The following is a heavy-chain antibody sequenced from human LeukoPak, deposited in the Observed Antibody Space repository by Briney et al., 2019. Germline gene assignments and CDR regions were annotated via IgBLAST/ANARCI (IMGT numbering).Heavy chain of an antibody. Sequence: GGSLRLSCAASGFTFSSYWMSWVRQAPGKGLEWVANIKQDGSEKYYVDSVKGRFTISRDNAKNSLYLQMSSLRAEDTAVYYCARDPPDYYDSSGYYWGQGTLVTVSS. CDR3: ARDPPDYYDSSGYY. D-gene: IGHD3-22*01. CDR1: GFTFSSYW. J-gene: IGHJ4*02. CDR2: IKQDGSEK. V-gene: IGHV3-7*01.